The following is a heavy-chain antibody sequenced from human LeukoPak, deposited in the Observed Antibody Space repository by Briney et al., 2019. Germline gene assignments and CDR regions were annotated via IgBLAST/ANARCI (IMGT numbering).Heavy chain of an antibody. CDR2: FYYSGIT. CDR3: AKAVLSSAYST. CDR1: GASISSYY. Sequence: SETLSLTCSVSGASISSYYYNWIRQPPGRGLEWIGFFYYSGITNYNPSLKSRVTMSVDTSKNQFSLRLSSVTAADTAVYYCAKAVLSSAYSTWGQGTLVTVSS. D-gene: IGHD3-22*01. J-gene: IGHJ5*02. V-gene: IGHV4-59*01.